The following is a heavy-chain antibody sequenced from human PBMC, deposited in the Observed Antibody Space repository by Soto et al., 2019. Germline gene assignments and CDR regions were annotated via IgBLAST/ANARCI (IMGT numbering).Heavy chain of an antibody. CDR2: IYPGDSDT. V-gene: IGHV5-51*01. J-gene: IGHJ4*02. CDR3: ARRPHPDYDSSGYQQGWDY. CDR1: GYSFTSYW. Sequence: GESLKISCKGSGYSFTSYWIGWVRQMPGKGLEWMGIIYPGDSDTRYSPSFQGQVTISADKSISTAYLQWSSLKASDTAMYYCARRPHPDYDSSGYQQGWDYWGQGTLVTVSS. D-gene: IGHD3-22*01.